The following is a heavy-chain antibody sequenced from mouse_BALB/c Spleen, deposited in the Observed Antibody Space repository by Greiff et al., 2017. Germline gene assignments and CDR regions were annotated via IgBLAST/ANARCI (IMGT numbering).Heavy chain of an antibody. CDR3: ARRGLLRLYFDV. D-gene: IGHD1-1*01. CDR2: ISYSGST. CDR1: GYSITSDYA. Sequence: EVKLMESGPGLVKPSQSLSLTCTVTGYSITSDYAWNWIRQFPGNKLEWMGYISYSGSTSYNPSLKSRISITRDTSKNQFFLQLNSVTTEDTATYYCARRGLLRLYFDVWGAGTTVTVSS. J-gene: IGHJ1*01. V-gene: IGHV3-2*02.